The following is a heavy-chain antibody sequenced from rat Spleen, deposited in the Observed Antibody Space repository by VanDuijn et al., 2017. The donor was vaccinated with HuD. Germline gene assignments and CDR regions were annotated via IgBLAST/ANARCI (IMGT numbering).Heavy chain of an antibody. J-gene: IGHJ4*01. CDR2: ISPSGGST. CDR3: ARHLQFVMDA. Sequence: EVQLVESGGGLVQPGRSLKLSCAASGFTFSNYDMAWVRQAPTKGLEWVASISPSGGSTYYRDSVKGRFTVSRDNAKSTLYLQMDSLRSEDTATYYCARHLQFVMDAWGQGASVTVSS. V-gene: IGHV5-25*01. D-gene: IGHD1-1*01. CDR1: GFTFSNYD.